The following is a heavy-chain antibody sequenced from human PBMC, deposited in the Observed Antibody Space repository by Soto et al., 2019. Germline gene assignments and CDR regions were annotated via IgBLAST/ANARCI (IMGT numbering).Heavy chain of an antibody. CDR2: ISSSSSYI. CDR3: ARDIAAAGPPYNWFDP. CDR1: GFTFSSYS. J-gene: IGHJ5*02. V-gene: IGHV3-21*01. D-gene: IGHD6-13*01. Sequence: GGSLRLSCAASGFTFSSYSMNWVRQAPGKGLEWVSSISSSSSYIYYADSVKGRFTISRDNAKNSLYLQMNSLRAEDTAVYYCARDIAAAGPPYNWFDPWGQGTLVTVSS.